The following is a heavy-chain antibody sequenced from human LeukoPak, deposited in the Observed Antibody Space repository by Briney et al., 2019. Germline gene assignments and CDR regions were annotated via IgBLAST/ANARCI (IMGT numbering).Heavy chain of an antibody. CDR1: GFTLSSYL. V-gene: IGHV3-7*01. D-gene: IGHD3-10*01. J-gene: IGHJ5*02. CDR3: AREFLELLWFGELLNWFDR. Sequence: GGSLRLSCAASGFTLSSYLMSWVRQAPAKGGAGVASIKQYGSEKYYVDSVKGRFTISRDNAKNSLYLQMNSLRAEDTAVYSCAREFLELLWFGELLNWFDRWGQGTLVTVSS. CDR2: IKQYGSEK.